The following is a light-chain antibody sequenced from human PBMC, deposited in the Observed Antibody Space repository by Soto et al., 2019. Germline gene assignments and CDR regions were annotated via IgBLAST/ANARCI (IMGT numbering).Light chain of an antibody. CDR2: EVS. Sequence: QSVLTQPASVSGSPGQSITISCTGTSSDVGGYDYVSWYQHHPGKAPKLTIYEVSNRPSGVSNRFSGSKSGNTASLTISGLQAEDEAEYYCSSYTSSSTDVCGTGTKVTAL. CDR1: SSDVGGYDY. V-gene: IGLV2-14*01. CDR3: SSYTSSSTDV. J-gene: IGLJ1*01.